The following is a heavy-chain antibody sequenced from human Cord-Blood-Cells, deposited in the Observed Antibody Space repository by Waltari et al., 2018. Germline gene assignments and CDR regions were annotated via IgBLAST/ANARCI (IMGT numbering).Heavy chain of an antibody. D-gene: IGHD3-10*01. J-gene: IGHJ2*01. CDR3: ARPKGTGGLNWYFDL. CDR1: GGPISSSSYY. V-gene: IGHV4-39*07. CDR2: IYYSGST. Sequence: QLQLQESGPGLVKPSETLSLTCTVSGGPISSSSYYWGCIRQPPGKGLEWIGSIYYSGSTYYNPSLKSRVTISVDTSKNQFSLKLSSVTAADTAVYYCARPKGTGGLNWYFDLWGRGTLVTVSS.